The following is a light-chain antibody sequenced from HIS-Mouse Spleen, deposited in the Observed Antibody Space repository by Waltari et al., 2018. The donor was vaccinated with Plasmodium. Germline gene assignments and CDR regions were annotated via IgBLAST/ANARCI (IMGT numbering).Light chain of an antibody. CDR1: QTVSSY. CDR2: DAS. J-gene: IGKJ2*01. CDR3: QQRSNWPYT. V-gene: IGKV3-11*01. Sequence: DIVLTQSPATLSLSPGERATLSCSASQTVSSYLACYQQKPGQAPRLLIYDASNRATGIPARFSGSGSVTDFTLTISSLEPEDFAVYYCQQRSNWPYTFGQGTKLEIK.